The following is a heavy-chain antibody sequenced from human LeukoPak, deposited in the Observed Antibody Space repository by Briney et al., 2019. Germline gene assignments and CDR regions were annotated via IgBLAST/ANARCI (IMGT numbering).Heavy chain of an antibody. CDR2: ISSDGSNK. Sequence: GGSLRLSCAASGFIFSSYDMHWARQAPGKGLEWVALISSDGSNKYYADAVKGRFTISRDNSKNTLYLQMNSLRGEDTAVYYCVKVLVTYTVDVWGQGTTVTVSS. CDR1: GFIFSSYD. V-gene: IGHV3-30*18. J-gene: IGHJ6*02. CDR3: VKVLVTYTVDV. D-gene: IGHD1-1*01.